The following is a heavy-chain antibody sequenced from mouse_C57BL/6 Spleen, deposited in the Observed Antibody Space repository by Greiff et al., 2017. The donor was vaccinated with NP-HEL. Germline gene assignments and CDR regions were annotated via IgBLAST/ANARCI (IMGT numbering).Heavy chain of an antibody. J-gene: IGHJ1*03. Sequence: VQLQQSGAELVRPGASVTLSCKASGYTFTDYEMHWVKQTPVHGLEWIGAIDPETGGTAYNQKFQGKAILTAAKSSSTAYMTLRSLTSEDSAVYYCTNWYVDGWGTGTTVTVSS. CDR1: GYTFTDYE. V-gene: IGHV1-15*01. CDR3: TNWYVDG. CDR2: IDPETGGT.